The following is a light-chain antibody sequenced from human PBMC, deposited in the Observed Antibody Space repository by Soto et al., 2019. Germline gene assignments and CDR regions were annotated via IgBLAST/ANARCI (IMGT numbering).Light chain of an antibody. V-gene: IGKV1-5*01. CDR1: QSISSW. J-gene: IGKJ1*01. CDR3: PQYNSYP. Sequence: DIQMTHSPVALSASVGDRVTITCRASQSISSWLAWYQQKPGRAPKLLIYDSSSLESGVPSRFSGSGSGTEFTLTISSLQPDNFATYSFPQYNSYPFCQVTKVAIK. CDR2: DSS.